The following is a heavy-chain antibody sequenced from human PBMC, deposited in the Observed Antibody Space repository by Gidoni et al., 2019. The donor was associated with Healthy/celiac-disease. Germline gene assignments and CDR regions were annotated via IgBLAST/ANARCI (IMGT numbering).Heavy chain of an antibody. CDR1: GGSFSGYY. V-gene: IGHV4-34*01. CDR2: INHSGST. J-gene: IGHJ3*02. Sequence: QVQLQPWGAGLLKPSETLSLTCAVYGGSFSGYYWSWIRQPPGTGLEWIGEINHSGSTNYNPSLKSQVTISVDTSKNQFSLKLSSVTAADTAVYYCARGYPEYGSGSYAGNDAFDIWGQGTMVTVSS. CDR3: ARGYPEYGSGSYAGNDAFDI. D-gene: IGHD3-10*01.